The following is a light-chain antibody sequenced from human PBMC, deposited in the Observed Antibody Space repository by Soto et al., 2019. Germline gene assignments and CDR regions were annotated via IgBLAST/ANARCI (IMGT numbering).Light chain of an antibody. J-gene: IGLJ2*01. Sequence: QSALTQPASVSGSLGQSITISCTGTSSDVGAYNYVSWYQQHPGKVPKLMVYDVGNRPSGVSNRFSGSKSGNTASLTISGLQTEDEADYYCGSYTSSKIRIFGGGTTLTVL. CDR2: DVG. CDR3: GSYTSSKIRI. V-gene: IGLV2-14*01. CDR1: SSDVGAYNY.